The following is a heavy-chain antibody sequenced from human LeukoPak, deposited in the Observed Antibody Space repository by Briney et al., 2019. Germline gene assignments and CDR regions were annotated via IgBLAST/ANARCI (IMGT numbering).Heavy chain of an antibody. Sequence: GGSLRLSCAASGFTFSSYAMSWVRQAPGKGLEWVSAISGSGGSTYYADSVKGRFTISRDNSKTSLYLQMNSLRAEDTAVYYCARDLSGIAGYTYGRGIDYWGQGTLVTVSS. V-gene: IGHV3-23*01. J-gene: IGHJ4*02. CDR3: ARDLSGIAGYTYGRGIDY. CDR2: ISGSGGST. D-gene: IGHD5-18*01. CDR1: GFTFSSYA.